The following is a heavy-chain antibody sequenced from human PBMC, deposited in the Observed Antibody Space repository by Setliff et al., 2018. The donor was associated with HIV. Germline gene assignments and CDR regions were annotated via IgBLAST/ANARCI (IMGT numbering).Heavy chain of an antibody. CDR2: ISPSGAST. CDR1: GDTFTSYY. Sequence: ASVKVSCKASGDTFTSYYMHWVRRAPGHGLEWMGMISPSGASTKYAQRLQGRVTLTRNTSSSTVYVELSSLRSDDTAVYYCAREAEQGERSSSWYFDYWGQGTLVTVSS. J-gene: IGHJ4*02. CDR3: AREAEQGERSSSWYFDY. D-gene: IGHD6-6*01. V-gene: IGHV1-46*01.